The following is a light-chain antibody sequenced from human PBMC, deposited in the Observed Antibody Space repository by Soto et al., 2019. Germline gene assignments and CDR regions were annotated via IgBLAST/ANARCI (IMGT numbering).Light chain of an antibody. Sequence: EIVMTQSPATLSVSPAERATLSCRASQSVSNNLAWYHQKPGQAPRRLIYGASTRATGIPARFSGSGSGTEFTLTLSSLQSEDFAVYSFHDYNNWLEYTFGQGTKLEIK. V-gene: IGKV3-15*01. CDR3: HDYNNWLEYT. J-gene: IGKJ2*01. CDR1: QSVSNN. CDR2: GAS.